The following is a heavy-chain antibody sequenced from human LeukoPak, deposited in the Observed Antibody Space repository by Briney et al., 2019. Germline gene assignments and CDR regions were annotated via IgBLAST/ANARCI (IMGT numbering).Heavy chain of an antibody. V-gene: IGHV4-4*07. Sequence: KPSETLSLTCTVSGGSISNYYWGWIRQPAGMGLEWIGRIYASGSTNYNPSLKSRVTMSVDTSNNQFSLNLSSVTAADTAVYYCARTSARGAQFDYWGQGTLVTVSS. J-gene: IGHJ4*02. CDR1: GGSISNYY. CDR2: IYASGST. D-gene: IGHD3-10*01. CDR3: ARTSARGAQFDY.